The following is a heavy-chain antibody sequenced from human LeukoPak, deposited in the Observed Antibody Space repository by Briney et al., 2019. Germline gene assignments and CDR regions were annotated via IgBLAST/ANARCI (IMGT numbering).Heavy chain of an antibody. CDR1: GGTFSSYA. V-gene: IGHV1-69*04. CDR3: ARDRGRGHYDSSGSIPFDY. J-gene: IGHJ4*02. CDR2: IIPILGIA. D-gene: IGHD3-22*01. Sequence: SVKVSCKASGGTFSSYAISWVRQAPGQGLEWMGRIIPILGIANYAQKFQGRVTITADKSTSTAYMELSSLRSEDTAVYYCARDRGRGHYDSSGSIPFDYWGQGTLVTVSS.